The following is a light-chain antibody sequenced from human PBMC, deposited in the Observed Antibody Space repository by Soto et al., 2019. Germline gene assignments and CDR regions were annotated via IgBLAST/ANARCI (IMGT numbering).Light chain of an antibody. V-gene: IGLV2-14*01. J-gene: IGLJ3*02. CDR1: SSDVGGYKF. Sequence: QSALTQPASVSGSPGQSITISCTGTSSDVGGYKFVSWYQQHPGKAPKLMIYGVSNRPSGVSDRFSGSKSGNTASLTISGLEAEDEADYYCSSYTSSSAVVFGGGTKVTVL. CDR2: GVS. CDR3: SSYTSSSAVV.